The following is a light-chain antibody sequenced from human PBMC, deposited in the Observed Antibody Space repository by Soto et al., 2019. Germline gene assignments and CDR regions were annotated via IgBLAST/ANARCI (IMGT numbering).Light chain of an antibody. Sequence: QTVVTQPPSVSGAPGQRVTISCTGSSSNIGAGYDVHWYQQLPGTAPKLLLHGNSNRPSGVPDRFSGSKSGTSASLAITGLQAEDEADYYCQSYDSSLSGWVFGGGTKLTVL. J-gene: IGLJ3*02. CDR2: GNS. V-gene: IGLV1-40*01. CDR1: SSNIGAGYD. CDR3: QSYDSSLSGWV.